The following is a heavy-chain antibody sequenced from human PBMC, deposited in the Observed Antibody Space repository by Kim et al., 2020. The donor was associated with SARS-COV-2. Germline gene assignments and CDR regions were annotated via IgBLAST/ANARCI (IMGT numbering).Heavy chain of an antibody. CDR3: AKEPDNEEGSSGWYLNYVDY. Sequence: GGSLRLSCAASGFTFSSYAMSWVRQAPGKGLEWVSAISGSGGSTYYADSVKGRFTISRDNSKNTLYLQMNSLRAEDTAVYYCAKEPDNEEGSSGWYLNYVDYWGQGTLVTVSS. D-gene: IGHD6-19*01. CDR1: GFTFSSYA. J-gene: IGHJ4*02. V-gene: IGHV3-23*01. CDR2: ISGSGGST.